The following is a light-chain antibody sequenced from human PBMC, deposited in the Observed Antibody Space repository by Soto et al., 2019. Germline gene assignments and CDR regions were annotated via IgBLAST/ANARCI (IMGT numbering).Light chain of an antibody. CDR1: SSDVGGYNH. CDR3: CSYAGSYTLV. J-gene: IGLJ2*01. CDR2: DVS. Sequence: QSALTQPRSVSGSPGQSVTISCTGASSDVGGYNHVSWYQHHPGKAPKLMIYDVSKRPSGVPDRFSGSKSGNTASLTISGLQAEDEADYYCCSYAGSYTLVFGGGTKLTVL. V-gene: IGLV2-11*01.